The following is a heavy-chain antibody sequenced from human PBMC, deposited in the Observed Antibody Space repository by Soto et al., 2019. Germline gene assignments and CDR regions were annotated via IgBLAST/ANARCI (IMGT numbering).Heavy chain of an antibody. D-gene: IGHD6-6*01. V-gene: IGHV3-7*05. CDR2: INQDESER. J-gene: IGHJ4*02. Sequence: GGSLRLSCAASGFTFSSYWMTWVRQAPGKGLEWVANINQDESERYYVDSVKGRFTISRDNVKNSLYLQMNSLRVEDTAVYYCASSDSSSFRYWGQGALVTVSS. CDR1: GFTFSSYW. CDR3: ASSDSSSFRY.